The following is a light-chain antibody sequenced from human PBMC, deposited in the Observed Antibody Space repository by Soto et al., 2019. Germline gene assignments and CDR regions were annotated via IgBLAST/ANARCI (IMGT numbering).Light chain of an antibody. J-gene: IGLJ3*02. Sequence: QAVVTQSPSVSATPGQKVTISCSGGSSNIGKNYVSWYQQLPGTAPKRLIYEDDKRPSGISDRFSGSKSGTSATLGITGLQTGDEADYYCETWDSSLNAGVFGGGTQLTVL. CDR3: ETWDSSLNAGV. CDR2: EDD. CDR1: SSNIGKNY. V-gene: IGLV1-51*02.